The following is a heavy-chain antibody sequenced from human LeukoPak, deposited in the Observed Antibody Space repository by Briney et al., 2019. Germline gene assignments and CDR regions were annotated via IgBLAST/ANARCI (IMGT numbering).Heavy chain of an antibody. CDR2: IKTNTDGGTT. CDR1: GFTFNSAW. D-gene: IGHD2-8*01. CDR3: TRTLKGGYFDY. J-gene: IGHJ4*02. V-gene: IGHV3-15*07. Sequence: GGSLRLSCAASGFTFNSAWMNWVRQAPGMGLEWVGRIKTNTDGGTTDYAAPMKGRFAISRDDSENMLYLQMNSLKTEDTAVYYCTRTLKGGYFDYWGQGTLVTVSS.